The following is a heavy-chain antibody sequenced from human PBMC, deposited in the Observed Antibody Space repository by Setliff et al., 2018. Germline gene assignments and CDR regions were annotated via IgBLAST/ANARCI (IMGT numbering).Heavy chain of an antibody. J-gene: IGHJ4*02. V-gene: IGHV3-7*01. Sequence: GGSLRLSCAASGFTFSNCWVSWVRQAPGKGLEWLASINPDASEKYYVDSVKGRFTISRDNAKNSLSLQMNNLRSEDTAVYYCFGAGTCSYWGQGTLVTVSS. CDR2: INPDASEK. D-gene: IGHD3-10*01. CDR1: GFTFSNCW. CDR3: FGAGTCSY.